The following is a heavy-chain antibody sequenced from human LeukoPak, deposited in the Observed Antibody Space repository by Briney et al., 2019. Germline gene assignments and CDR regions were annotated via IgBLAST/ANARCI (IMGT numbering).Heavy chain of an antibody. CDR1: GGTFSSYA. CDR3: ASPPCSSTSCRAEYFQH. CDR2: IIPIFGTA. V-gene: IGHV1-69*01. D-gene: IGHD2-2*01. Sequence: ASVKVSCKASGGTFSSYAISWVRQAPGQGLEWMGGIIPIFGTANYAQKFQGRVTITADESTSTAYMELSSLRSEDTAVYYCASPPCSSTSCRAEYFQHWGQGTLVTVSS. J-gene: IGHJ1*01.